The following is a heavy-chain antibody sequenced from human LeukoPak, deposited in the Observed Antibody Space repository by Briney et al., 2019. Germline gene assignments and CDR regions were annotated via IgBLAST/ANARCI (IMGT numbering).Heavy chain of an antibody. D-gene: IGHD3-9*01. CDR1: GYSFTSYW. Sequence: GESLKIFCKGSGYSFTSYWIGWVRQMLGKGLGWMGIIYPGDSDTRYSPSFQGQVTISADKSISTAYLQWSSLKASDTAMYYCARHEVRDILTGYNPWGQGTLVTVSS. J-gene: IGHJ5*02. CDR3: ARHEVRDILTGYNP. CDR2: IYPGDSDT. V-gene: IGHV5-51*01.